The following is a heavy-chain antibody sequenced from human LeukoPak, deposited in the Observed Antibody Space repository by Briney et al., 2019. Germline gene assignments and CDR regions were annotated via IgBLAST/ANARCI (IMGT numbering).Heavy chain of an antibody. CDR1: GYTLTELS. J-gene: IGHJ5*02. D-gene: IGHD1-7*01. V-gene: IGHV1-24*01. CDR3: ATVNWNYRRGRNWFDP. Sequence: ASVKVSCKVSGYTLTELSMHWVRQAPGKGLEWMGGFDPEDGETIYAQKFQGRVTMTEDTSTDTAYMELSSLRSEDTAVYYCATVNWNYRRGRNWFDPWGQGTLVTVSS. CDR2: FDPEDGET.